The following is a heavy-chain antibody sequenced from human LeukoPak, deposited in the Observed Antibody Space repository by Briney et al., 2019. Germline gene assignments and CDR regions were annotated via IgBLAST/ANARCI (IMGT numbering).Heavy chain of an antibody. V-gene: IGHV3-33*01. J-gene: IGHJ5*02. CDR3: ARDPSDYYGSGRRRTDNWFDP. D-gene: IGHD3-10*01. CDR1: VFTFSSYV. CDR2: IWYCGYNK. Sequence: GGPLRLSCAACVFTFSSYVMQGLPEAGGRAVEGVAVIWYCGYNKYYAGYVKGRFTISRDNSKNTLYLKMNSLRAEDTAVYYCARDPSDYYGSGRRRTDNWFDPWGQGTLVTVSS.